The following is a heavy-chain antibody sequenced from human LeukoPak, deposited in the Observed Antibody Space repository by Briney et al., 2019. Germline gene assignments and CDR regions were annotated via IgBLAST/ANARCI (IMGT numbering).Heavy chain of an antibody. CDR1: GYTFTSYG. V-gene: IGHV1-18*01. CDR2: ISAYNGNT. D-gene: IGHD3-22*01. Sequence: GASVKVSCKASGYTFTSYGISWVRQAPGQGLEWMGWISAYNGNTNYAQKLQGRVTMTTDTSTSTAYMELRSLRSGDTAVYYCARVAGYYYDSSGPSLIDYWGQGTLVTVSS. CDR3: ARVAGYYYDSSGPSLIDY. J-gene: IGHJ4*02.